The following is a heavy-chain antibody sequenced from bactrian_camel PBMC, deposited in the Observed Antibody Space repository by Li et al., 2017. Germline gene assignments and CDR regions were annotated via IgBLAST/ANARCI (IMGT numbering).Heavy chain of an antibody. Sequence: HVQLVESGGGSVQAGGSLRLSCAASGFTYSQYCMAWFRRAPGKEREGVAAIHTIVPGTNYADSVKGRFTVAQDNAKNTLYLQMNSLKPEDTAMYFCAADPFCRQDYDWGQGTQVTVS. D-gene: IGHD1*01. V-gene: IGHV3S1*01. CDR3: AADPFCRQDYD. CDR2: IHTIVPGT. CDR1: GFTYSQYC. J-gene: IGHJ4*01.